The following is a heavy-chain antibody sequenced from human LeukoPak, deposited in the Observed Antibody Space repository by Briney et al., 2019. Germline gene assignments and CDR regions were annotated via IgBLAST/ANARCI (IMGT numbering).Heavy chain of an antibody. D-gene: IGHD5-18*01. CDR2: INSDGSST. CDR1: GFTFSNYW. V-gene: IGHV3-74*01. Sequence: GGSLRLSCVASGFTFSNYWMHWVRQAPEKGLVWVSRINSDGSSTSYADSVKGRFTISRDNAKNTLYLQMNRLRAEDTAVYYCARGYSYGYRIDYWGQGPLVTVSS. J-gene: IGHJ4*02. CDR3: ARGYSYGYRIDY.